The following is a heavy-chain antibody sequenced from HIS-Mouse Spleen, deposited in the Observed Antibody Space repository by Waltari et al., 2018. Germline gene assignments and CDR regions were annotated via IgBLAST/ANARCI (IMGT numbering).Heavy chain of an antibody. D-gene: IGHD2-8*01. Sequence: QVQLVESGGGVVQPVRSLRLSCAASGFTFSSYGMHWVLQAPGKGLELVAVIWYDGSNKYYADSVKGRFTISRDNSKNTLYLQMNSLRAEDTAVYYCAKGGLMVYAIGDYWGQGTLVTVSS. J-gene: IGHJ4*02. CDR2: IWYDGSNK. CDR3: AKGGLMVYAIGDY. CDR1: GFTFSSYG. V-gene: IGHV3-33*06.